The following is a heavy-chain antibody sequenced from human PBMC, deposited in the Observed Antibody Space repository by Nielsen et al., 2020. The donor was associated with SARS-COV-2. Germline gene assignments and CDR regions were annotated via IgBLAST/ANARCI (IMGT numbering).Heavy chain of an antibody. V-gene: IGHV3-74*01. Sequence: GESLKISCAASGFSFSSYGMHWVRQAPGKGLVWVSRINDDGSSTVYADSVKGRFTISRDNAKSTLYLQMNSLRAEDTAVYYCGVAGGYWGQGTLVTVSS. J-gene: IGHJ4*02. CDR2: INDDGSST. CDR1: GFSFSSYG. D-gene: IGHD6-19*01. CDR3: GVAGGY.